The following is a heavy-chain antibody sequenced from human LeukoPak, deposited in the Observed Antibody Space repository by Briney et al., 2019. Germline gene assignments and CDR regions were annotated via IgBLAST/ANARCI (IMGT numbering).Heavy chain of an antibody. J-gene: IGHJ4*02. Sequence: GESLKISCKGSGYIFTNYWIGWVRQMPGIGLEWMGIIYPGDSDFKYSPSFQGQVTISADKSISTAYLQWSSLKASDTAMYYCARAEMATTHPYFDYWGQGTLVTVSS. V-gene: IGHV5-51*01. CDR3: ARAEMATTHPYFDY. D-gene: IGHD5-24*01. CDR1: GYIFTNYW. CDR2: IYPGDSDF.